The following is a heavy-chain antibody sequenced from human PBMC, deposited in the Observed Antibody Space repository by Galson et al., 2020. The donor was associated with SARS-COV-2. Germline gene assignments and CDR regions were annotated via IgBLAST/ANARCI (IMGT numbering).Heavy chain of an antibody. V-gene: IGHV4-38-2*02. CDR2: IHYSGSI. D-gene: IGHD1-26*01. CDR3: ARDEGSYPFDY. Sequence: SETLSLTCPVSGYSLNTGYHWGWVRQPPGKALEWIASIHYSGSIYYNPSLRSRVTLEMDKSRDQFSLTLNSVTAADTALYYCARDEGSYPFDYWGQGILVTVSS. CDR1: GYSLNTGYH. J-gene: IGHJ4*02.